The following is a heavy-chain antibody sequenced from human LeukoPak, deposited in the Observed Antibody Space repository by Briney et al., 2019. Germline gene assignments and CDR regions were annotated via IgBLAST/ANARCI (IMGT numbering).Heavy chain of an antibody. J-gene: IGHJ4*02. V-gene: IGHV4-31*03. CDR2: IYYSEST. Sequence: SETLSLICTVSGGSISSGGYYWSWIPQHPRKGLEWIGYIYYSESTYYNPSLKSRVTISVDTSKNQFSLKLSSGTAADTAVYYCARVVTARALDYWGQGTRVSVSS. D-gene: IGHD2-21*01. CDR1: GGSISSGGYY. CDR3: ARVVTARALDY.